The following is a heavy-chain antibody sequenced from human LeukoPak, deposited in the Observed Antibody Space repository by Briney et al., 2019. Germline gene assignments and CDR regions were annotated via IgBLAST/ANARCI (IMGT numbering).Heavy chain of an antibody. V-gene: IGHV3-7*01. J-gene: IGHJ4*02. D-gene: IGHD1-26*01. CDR3: ARDRGSYSKDY. CDR1: GFTFSNYW. Sequence: SGGSLRLSCAASGFTFSNYWMSWVRQAPGKGLEWVANIKLDGSEKYYVDSVKGRFSISRDNAKNSLSLQMNSLRAEDTAVYYCARDRGSYSKDYWGQGTLVTVSS. CDR2: IKLDGSEK.